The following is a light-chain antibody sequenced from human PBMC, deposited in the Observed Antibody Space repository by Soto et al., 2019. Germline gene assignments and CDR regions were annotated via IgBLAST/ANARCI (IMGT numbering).Light chain of an antibody. CDR1: QSLLHSNGYNY. CDR2: LGS. CDR3: MQALQTPS. Sequence: VMSQSPLSLSVTPGEPASISCRSSQSLLHSNGYNYLDWYLQKPGQSPQLLIYLGSFRAAGVPDRFSGSGSGTDFTLKISRVEAADVGVYYCMQALQTPSFGGGTKVEIK. J-gene: IGKJ4*01. V-gene: IGKV2-28*01.